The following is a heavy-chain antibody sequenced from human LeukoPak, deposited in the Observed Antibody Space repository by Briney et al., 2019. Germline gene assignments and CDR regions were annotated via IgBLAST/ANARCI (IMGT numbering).Heavy chain of an antibody. J-gene: IGHJ4*02. CDR3: ARDIPFGDTQY. CDR1: GFCFSTYG. V-gene: IGHV3-30*03. D-gene: IGHD3-10*01. Sequence: GGSLRLSCAASGFCFSTYGMHWVRQAPGKGLEWVAGVSNDGTSKYYADSVKGRFTISRDTSKNTLYLQMNSLRAEDTAVYYCARDIPFGDTQYWGQGTLVTVSS. CDR2: VSNDGTSK.